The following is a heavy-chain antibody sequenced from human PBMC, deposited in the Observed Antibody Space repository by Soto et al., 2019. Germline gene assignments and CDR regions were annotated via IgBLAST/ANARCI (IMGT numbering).Heavy chain of an antibody. D-gene: IGHD1-26*01. CDR3: ARSEATGLDY. J-gene: IGHJ4*02. Sequence: QVQLQESGPGLVKPSGTLSLTCTVSGGSMTSSNWWNWFRQSPGKGLEWIGEAHHSGRTNYNPSLKSRVTISVDKSKNHFSLKLSSVTAADTAVYYCARSEATGLDYWGQGTLVTVSS. CDR2: AHHSGRT. V-gene: IGHV4-4*02. CDR1: GGSMTSSNW.